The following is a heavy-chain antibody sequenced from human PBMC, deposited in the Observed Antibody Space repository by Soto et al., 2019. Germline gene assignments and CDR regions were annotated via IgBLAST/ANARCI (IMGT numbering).Heavy chain of an antibody. Sequence: GGSLRLSCRTSGLTFRTYLMSWVRQAPGKGLEWVANIKTDGSEEYYADSVGGRFTISRDNTKHSLYLQMNSLRADDTAMYYCATDDGRGLRYWGQGTLVTVSS. CDR1: GLTFRTYL. J-gene: IGHJ4*02. V-gene: IGHV3-7*01. CDR3: ATDDGRGLRY. CDR2: IKTDGSEE. D-gene: IGHD3-16*01.